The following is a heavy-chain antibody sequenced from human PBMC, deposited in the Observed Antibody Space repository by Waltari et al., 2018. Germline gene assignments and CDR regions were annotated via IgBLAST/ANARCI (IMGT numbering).Heavy chain of an antibody. Sequence: QVQLVQSGAEVKKPGSSVKVSCKASGGTFSSYAISWVRQAPGQGLEWMGRIIPIFGTANYAQKFQGRVTITADKSTSTAYMELSSLRSEDTAVYYCARDGLNCSGGSCYRTYYYYMDVWGKGTTVTVSS. CDR3: ARDGLNCSGGSCYRTYYYYMDV. J-gene: IGHJ6*03. V-gene: IGHV1-69*06. D-gene: IGHD2-15*01. CDR1: GGTFSSYA. CDR2: IIPIFGTA.